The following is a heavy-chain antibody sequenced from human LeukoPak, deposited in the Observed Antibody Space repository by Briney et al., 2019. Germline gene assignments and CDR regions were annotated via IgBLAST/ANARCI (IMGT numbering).Heavy chain of an antibody. V-gene: IGHV3-7*03. Sequence: GGPLRLSCAASGFTFSSYWMSWVRQAPGKGLEWVANIKQDGSEKNYVDSVKGRFTISRDNAKNSLYLQMNTLRAEDTAVYYCARGLSGFQHWGQGTLVTVSS. CDR2: IKQDGSEK. CDR1: GFTFSSYW. J-gene: IGHJ1*01. CDR3: ARGLSGFQH. D-gene: IGHD3-3*01.